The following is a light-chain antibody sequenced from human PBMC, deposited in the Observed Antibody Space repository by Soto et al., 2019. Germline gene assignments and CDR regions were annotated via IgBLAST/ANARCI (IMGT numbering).Light chain of an antibody. CDR2: DVS. Sequence: DIQMTQSPSTLSASGGDRVTITCRASQFISRWLAWYQQKPGKGPKLLIYDVSTLESGVPSRFSGSGSGTEFTLTISSLQPDDLATYYCQQYHSFPYNFGQGTK. CDR3: QQYHSFPYN. CDR1: QFISRW. J-gene: IGKJ2*01. V-gene: IGKV1-5*01.